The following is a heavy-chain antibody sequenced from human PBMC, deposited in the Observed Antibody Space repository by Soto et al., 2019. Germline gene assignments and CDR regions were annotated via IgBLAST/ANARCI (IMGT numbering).Heavy chain of an antibody. V-gene: IGHV1-18*01. D-gene: IGHD3-3*01. Sequence: QVQLVQSGAEVKKPGASVKVSCKASGYTFTSYGISWVRQAPGQGLEWMGWISAYNGNTNYAQKLQGRVTMTTDTSTSTAYMELRSLRSDDTAVYYCARAPDYYDFWSGYYTNFDYWGQGTLVTVSS. CDR1: GYTFTSYG. CDR2: ISAYNGNT. J-gene: IGHJ4*02. CDR3: ARAPDYYDFWSGYYTNFDY.